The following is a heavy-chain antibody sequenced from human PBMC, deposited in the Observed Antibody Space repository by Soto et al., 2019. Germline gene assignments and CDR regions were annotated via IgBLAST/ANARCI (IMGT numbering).Heavy chain of an antibody. CDR2: VSYSRST. CDR3: ASRLPPTHGGGGYFDY. V-gene: IGHV4-39*01. Sequence: QLQLQESGPGLVKPSETLSLTCFVSGGSISSNNYYWGWIRQPPGKGLGWIGSVSYSRSTYYNPARQGPAPISVDTAKHQFPLKLTSATPADTAFYYCASRLPPTHGGGGYFDYWGQGPLVTVSS. J-gene: IGHJ4*02. CDR1: GGSISSNNYY. D-gene: IGHD3-16*01.